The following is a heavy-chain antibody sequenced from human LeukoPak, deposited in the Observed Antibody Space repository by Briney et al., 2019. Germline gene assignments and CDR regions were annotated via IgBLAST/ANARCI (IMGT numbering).Heavy chain of an antibody. Sequence: SGTLSLTCAVSGGSISSSNWWSWVRQPPGKGLEWIGEIYHSGSTNYNPSLKSRVTISVDKSKNQFSLKLSSVTAADTAVYYCAGGDDYYDSSGYYYHWGQGTLVTVSS. CDR3: AGGDDYYDSSGYYYH. CDR2: IYHSGST. D-gene: IGHD3-22*01. V-gene: IGHV4-4*02. J-gene: IGHJ5*02. CDR1: GGSISSSNW.